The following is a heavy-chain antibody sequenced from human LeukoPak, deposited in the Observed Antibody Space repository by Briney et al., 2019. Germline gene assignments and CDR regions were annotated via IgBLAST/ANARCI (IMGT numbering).Heavy chain of an antibody. J-gene: IGHJ2*01. Sequence: KPSQTLSLTCTVSGGSISSGGYYWSWIRQHPGKGLEWIGYIYYSGSTYYNPSLKSRVTISVDTSKNQFSLKLSSVTAADTAVYYCARVSYYDFWSGYYTSNWYFDLWGRGTLVTVSS. CDR3: ARVSYYDFWSGYYTSNWYFDL. CDR1: GGSISSGGYY. V-gene: IGHV4-31*03. CDR2: IYYSGST. D-gene: IGHD3-3*01.